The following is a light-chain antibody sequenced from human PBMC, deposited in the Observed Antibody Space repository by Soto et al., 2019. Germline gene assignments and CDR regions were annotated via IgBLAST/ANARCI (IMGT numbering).Light chain of an antibody. CDR3: QQRNNWPPT. CDR2: GAS. V-gene: IGKV3D-20*02. CDR1: QSVSSSY. J-gene: IGKJ1*01. Sequence: EIVLTQSPGTLALCPGERATLSCRASQSVSSSYLAWYQQKPGQAPRLLIYGASNRATGIPARFSGRGAGTDFTLTISSLEPEYFAVYYCQQRNNWPPTFGQGTKV.